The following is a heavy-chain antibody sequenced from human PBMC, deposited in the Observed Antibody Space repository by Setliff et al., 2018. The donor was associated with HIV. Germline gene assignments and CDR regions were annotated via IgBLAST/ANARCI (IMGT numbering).Heavy chain of an antibody. D-gene: IGHD2-2*01. CDR2: TIPMFGTA. CDR1: DGTFGIYG. CDR3: ASAYCSSTGCYVRWGNGMDV. V-gene: IGHV1-69*13. J-gene: IGHJ6*02. Sequence: SVKVSWKASDGTFGIYGISWVRQAPGQGLEWMGGTIPMFGTANYAQKFQGRVTITADESTSTAYMELSSLRFEDTAMYYCASAYCSSTGCYVRWGNGMDVWGQGTTVTVSS.